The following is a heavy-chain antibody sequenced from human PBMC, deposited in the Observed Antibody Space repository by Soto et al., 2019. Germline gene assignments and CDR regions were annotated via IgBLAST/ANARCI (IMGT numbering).Heavy chain of an antibody. Sequence: EVQLVESGGGLVKPGGSLRLSCAASGFTFSSYSMNWVRQAPGKGLEWVSSISSSSSYIYYADSVKGRFTISRDNAKNSLYLQMKSIRTGDTAVYYCARGWYYYDSSCYGPWGQGTLVAVSS. J-gene: IGHJ5*02. CDR1: GFTFSSYS. CDR3: ARGWYYYDSSCYGP. CDR2: ISSSSSYI. V-gene: IGHV3-21*01. D-gene: IGHD3-22*01.